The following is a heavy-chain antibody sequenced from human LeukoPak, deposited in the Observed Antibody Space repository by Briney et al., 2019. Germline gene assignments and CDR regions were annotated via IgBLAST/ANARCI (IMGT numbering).Heavy chain of an antibody. Sequence: PSETLSLTCTVPGGSIRNSYWSWIRQPPGKGLEWIGYIYYTGSTNYNPSLTSRVNISVDTSKNQFSLNLTSVTAADTAVYYCARWGSIAVARFDYWGQGTLVTVSS. D-gene: IGHD6-6*01. J-gene: IGHJ4*02. CDR3: ARWGSIAVARFDY. CDR1: GGSIRNSY. V-gene: IGHV4-59*01. CDR2: IYYTGST.